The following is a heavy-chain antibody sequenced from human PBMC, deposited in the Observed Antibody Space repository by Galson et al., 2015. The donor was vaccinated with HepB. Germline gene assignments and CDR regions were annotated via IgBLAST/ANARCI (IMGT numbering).Heavy chain of an antibody. CDR2: IYYSGST. Sequence: ETLSLTCTVSGGSISSHYWSWIRQPPGKGLEWIGYIYYSGSTNYNPSLKSRVTISVDTSKNQFSLKLSSVTAADTAVYYCAREVRIAAAGAAYDAFDIWGQGTMVTVSS. J-gene: IGHJ3*02. CDR1: GGSISSHY. V-gene: IGHV4-59*11. D-gene: IGHD6-13*01. CDR3: AREVRIAAAGAAYDAFDI.